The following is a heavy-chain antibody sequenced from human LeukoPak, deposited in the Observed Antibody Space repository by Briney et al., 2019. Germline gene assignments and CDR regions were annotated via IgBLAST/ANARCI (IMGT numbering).Heavy chain of an antibody. Sequence: GGSLRLSCAASGFTFDDYGMSWVRQAPGKGLEWVSGINWNGGSTGYADSVKGRFTISRDNAKNSLYLQMNSLRAEGTALYYCATSIAARNWFDPWGQGTLVTVSS. CDR3: ATSIAARNWFDP. J-gene: IGHJ5*02. CDR2: INWNGGST. CDR1: GFTFDDYG. D-gene: IGHD6-6*01. V-gene: IGHV3-20*04.